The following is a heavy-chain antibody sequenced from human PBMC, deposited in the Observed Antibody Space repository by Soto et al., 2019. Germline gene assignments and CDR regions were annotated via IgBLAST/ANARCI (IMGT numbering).Heavy chain of an antibody. CDR3: AKGSLRGPIVVVIEFDY. D-gene: IGHD3-22*01. CDR2: ISGSGGST. V-gene: IGHV3-23*01. J-gene: IGHJ4*02. CDR1: GFTFSSYA. Sequence: GGSLRLSCAASGFTFSSYAMSWVRQAPGKGLEWVTAISGSGGSTYYADSVKGRFTISRDNSKNTLYLQMNSLRAEDTAVYYCAKGSLRGPIVVVIEFDYWGEGTLVTVSS.